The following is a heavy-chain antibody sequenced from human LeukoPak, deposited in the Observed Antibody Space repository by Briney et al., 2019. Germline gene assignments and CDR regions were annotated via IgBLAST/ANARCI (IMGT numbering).Heavy chain of an antibody. CDR1: GGSLRYCY. J-gene: IGHJ4*02. Sequence: SETLSLTCAVYGGSLRYCYWSWIRPSPEKGLEWIGEINRSGSNNYNPSLKSRVSISVDTSKNQFSLKLSSVTAADTAIYYCARGGFYCGDDCYVDYWGQGALVTVSS. D-gene: IGHD2-21*02. V-gene: IGHV4-34*01. CDR3: ARGGFYCGDDCYVDY. CDR2: INRSGSN.